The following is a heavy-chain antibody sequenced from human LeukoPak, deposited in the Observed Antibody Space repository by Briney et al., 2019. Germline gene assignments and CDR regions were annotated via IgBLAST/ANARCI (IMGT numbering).Heavy chain of an antibody. D-gene: IGHD4-17*01. CDR2: IDGYNGHT. Sequence: ASVKVSCKTSGYTFTSYGISWVRQAPGQGLEWMGWIDGYNGHTNYAQKFQGRVTVTTDTSTSTAYMELRSLRSDDTAVYYCTRDPNGDVDFVSWGQGTLVTVSS. CDR1: GYTFTSYG. CDR3: TRDPNGDVDFVS. V-gene: IGHV1-18*01. J-gene: IGHJ4*02.